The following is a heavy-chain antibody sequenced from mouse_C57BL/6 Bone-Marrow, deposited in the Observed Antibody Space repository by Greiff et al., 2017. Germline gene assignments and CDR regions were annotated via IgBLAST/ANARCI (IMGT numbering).Heavy chain of an antibody. CDR3: TTFGTTVPQAWFAY. CDR1: GFNIKDDY. J-gene: IGHJ3*01. V-gene: IGHV14-4*01. D-gene: IGHD1-1*01. CDR2: IDPENGDT. Sequence: VHVKQSGAELVRPGASVKLSCTASGFNIKDDYMHWVKQRPEQGLEWIGWIDPENGDTEYASKFQGKATITADTSSNTAYLQLSSMTSEDTAVYYCTTFGTTVPQAWFAYWGQGTLVTVSA.